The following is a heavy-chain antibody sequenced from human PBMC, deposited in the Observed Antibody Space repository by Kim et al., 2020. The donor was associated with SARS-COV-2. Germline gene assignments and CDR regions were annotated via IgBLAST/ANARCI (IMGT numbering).Heavy chain of an antibody. CDR2: ISSSSTTM. CDR1: GFTFSSYS. D-gene: IGHD3-16*01. J-gene: IGHJ3*02. CDR3: AGRWRSAGAFDM. V-gene: IGHV3-48*02. Sequence: GGSLRLSCAASGFTFSSYSMNWVRQAPGKGLEWVSYISSSSTTMYYADSVKGRFTISRDNAKNSLYLQMNSLRDEDTAVYYCAGRWRSAGAFDMWGQGTMVTVSS.